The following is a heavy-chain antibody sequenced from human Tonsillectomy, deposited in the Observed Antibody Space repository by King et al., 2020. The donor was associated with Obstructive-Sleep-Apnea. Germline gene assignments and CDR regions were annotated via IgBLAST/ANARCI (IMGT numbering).Heavy chain of an antibody. V-gene: IGHV3-7*01. Sequence: VQLVESGGCLVQPGGSLRLSCAASVFTLSSYWMTWFRQAPGKGLEWVANIKQDVSEKYYVDSVKGRFTISIDNAKNSLYLQLNSLGVEDTAVYYCAREGGGGFDYWGQGTLVTVSS. J-gene: IGHJ4*02. CDR2: IKQDVSEK. CDR3: AREGGGGFDY. CDR1: VFTLSSYW. D-gene: IGHD2-15*01.